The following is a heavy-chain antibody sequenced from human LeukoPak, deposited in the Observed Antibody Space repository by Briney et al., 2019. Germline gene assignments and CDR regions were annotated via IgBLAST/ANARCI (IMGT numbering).Heavy chain of an antibody. CDR3: ARDTLAAGQPYYFDY. CDR1: GFTVSSNY. V-gene: IGHV3-53*01. J-gene: IGHJ4*02. Sequence: PGGSLRLSCAASGFTVSSNYMSWVRQAPGKGLEWVSVIYSGGSTYYADSVKGRFTISRDNSKNTLYLQMNSLRAEDTAVYYCARDTLAAGQPYYFDYWGQGTLVTVSS. CDR2: IYSGGST. D-gene: IGHD6-13*01.